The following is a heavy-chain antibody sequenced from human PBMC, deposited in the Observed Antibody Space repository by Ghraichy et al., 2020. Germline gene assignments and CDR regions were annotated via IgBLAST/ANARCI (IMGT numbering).Heavy chain of an antibody. Sequence: GGSLRLSCAASGITFNDFAMHWVRQTPGKGLEWVAGINWNSETFDYADSVKGRFTISRDNAKNSLFLQMNSLRLEDTAFYYCAEGRGFAFGIDAFDIWGQGTAVTVPS. D-gene: IGHD3-10*01. J-gene: IGHJ3*02. CDR3: AEGRGFAFGIDAFDI. CDR1: GITFNDFA. CDR2: INWNSETF. V-gene: IGHV3-9*01.